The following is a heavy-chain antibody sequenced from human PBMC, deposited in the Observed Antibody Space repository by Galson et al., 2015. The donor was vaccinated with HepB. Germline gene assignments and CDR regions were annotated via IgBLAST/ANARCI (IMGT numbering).Heavy chain of an antibody. CDR3: ARVHISDGQGFGMDV. Sequence: SLRLSCAASAFTFSSDSMNWVRQAPGKGLEWVSSISSSSYYKYYADSVKGRFTISRDNAKSSLYLQMNSLRAEDTAVYYCARVHISDGQGFGMDVWGQGTTVTVSS. CDR1: AFTFSSDS. CDR2: ISSSSYYK. V-gene: IGHV3-21*01. D-gene: IGHD6-19*01. J-gene: IGHJ6*02.